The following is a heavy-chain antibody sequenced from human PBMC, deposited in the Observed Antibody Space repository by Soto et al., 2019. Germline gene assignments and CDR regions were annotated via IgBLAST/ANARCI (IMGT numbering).Heavy chain of an antibody. CDR3: AAGMVRGVIYYYGMDV. D-gene: IGHD3-10*01. V-gene: IGHV4-59*01. Sequence: SETLSLTCTVSGGSISSYYWSWIRQPPGKGLEWIGYIYYSGSTNYNPSLKSRVTISVDTSKNQFSLKLSSVTAADTAVYYCAAGMVRGVIYYYGMDVWGQGTTVTVSS. CDR2: IYYSGST. J-gene: IGHJ6*02. CDR1: GGSISSYY.